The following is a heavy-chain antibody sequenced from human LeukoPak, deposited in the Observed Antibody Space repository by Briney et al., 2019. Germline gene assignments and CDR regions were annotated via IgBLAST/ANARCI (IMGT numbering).Heavy chain of an antibody. CDR2: ISSSSSYI. D-gene: IGHD4-17*01. V-gene: IGHV3-21*01. CDR1: GFTFSSYS. Sequence: GGSLRLSCAASGFTFSSYSMNWVRQAPGKGLEWVSSISSSSSYIYYADAVHGRFTVSRDNAKYSLYLQMNSLRAEDTAVYYCVRGSYGAYDYWGQGSLVTVSS. J-gene: IGHJ4*02. CDR3: VRGSYGAYDY.